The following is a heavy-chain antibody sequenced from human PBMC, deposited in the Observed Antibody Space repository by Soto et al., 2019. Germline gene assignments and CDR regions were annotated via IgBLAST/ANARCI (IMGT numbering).Heavy chain of an antibody. V-gene: IGHV1-18*01. CDR3: ASGGTPIDY. J-gene: IGHJ4*02. Sequence: QVQLVQSGAEVKKPGASVKVSCKASGYTFTNFGISWVRQAPGQGLEWMGWISAYNGNTNYAQNFQGRVTMTKDTYTSKAYMELRSMRSDDTAVYSCASGGTPIDYWGQGTLVTVSS. CDR2: ISAYNGNT. CDR1: GYTFTNFG. D-gene: IGHD3-16*01.